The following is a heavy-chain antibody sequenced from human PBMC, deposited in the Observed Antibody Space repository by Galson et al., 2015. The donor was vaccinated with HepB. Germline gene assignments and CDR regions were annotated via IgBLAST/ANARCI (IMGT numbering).Heavy chain of an antibody. J-gene: IGHJ3*01. CDR1: GFSFSTYG. Sequence: SLRLSCAASGFSFSTYGMHWVRQAPGKGLEWVAVIWYDGNNKDYADSVKGRFTISRDNSKNTLYLQMNSLRVEDTALYYCAKVFIGSGSHYDDGFDVWGQGTMLIVSP. V-gene: IGHV3-33*06. D-gene: IGHD3-10*01. CDR2: IWYDGNNK. CDR3: AKVFIGSGSHYDDGFDV.